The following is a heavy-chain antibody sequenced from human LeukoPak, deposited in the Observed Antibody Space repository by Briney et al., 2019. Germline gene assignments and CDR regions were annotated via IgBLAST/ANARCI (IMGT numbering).Heavy chain of an antibody. V-gene: IGHV3-9*01. CDR1: GFTFDDYA. Sequence: GGSLRLSCAASGFTFDDYAMHWVRQAPGKGLEWVSGISWNSGSIGYADSVKGRFTISRDNAKNSLYLQMNSLRAEDTAVYYCARDWTSYDYVWGSYRPNWFDPWGQGTLVTVSS. D-gene: IGHD3-16*02. CDR3: ARDWTSYDYVWGSYRPNWFDP. CDR2: ISWNSGSI. J-gene: IGHJ5*02.